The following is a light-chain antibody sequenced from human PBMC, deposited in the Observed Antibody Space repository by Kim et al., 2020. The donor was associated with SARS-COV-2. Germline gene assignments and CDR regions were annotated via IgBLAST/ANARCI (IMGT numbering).Light chain of an antibody. CDR2: YDS. Sequence: VAPGKTSRITWGGNNIGSKSVHWYQQKPGQAPVLVIYYDSDRPSGIPERFSGSNSGNTATLTISRVEAGDEADYYCQVCDSGVVFGGGTQLTVL. V-gene: IGLV3-21*04. CDR1: NIGSKS. J-gene: IGLJ2*01. CDR3: QVCDSGVV.